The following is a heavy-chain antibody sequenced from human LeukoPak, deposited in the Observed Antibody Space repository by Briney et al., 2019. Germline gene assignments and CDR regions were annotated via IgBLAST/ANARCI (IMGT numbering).Heavy chain of an antibody. CDR2: IYSGGST. CDR1: GFAVSSNY. D-gene: IGHD3-22*01. CDR3: ARYRNYYDSSGYYPFDY. V-gene: IGHV3-53*01. Sequence: GGSLRLACAASGFAVSSNYLSWVRQAPGRGLEWVSIIYSGGSTYYADSVKGRFTISRDNSKNTLYLQMNSLRAEDTAVYYCARYRNYYDSSGYYPFDYWGQGSLVTVSS. J-gene: IGHJ4*02.